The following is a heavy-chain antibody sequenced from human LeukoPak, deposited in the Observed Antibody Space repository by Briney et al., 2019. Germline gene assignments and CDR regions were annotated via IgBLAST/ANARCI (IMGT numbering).Heavy chain of an antibody. Sequence: SETLSLTCTVSGGSMSTFYWSWIRQPAGKGLEWIGRIYGSGTTNYNPALKSRVTMSVDTSKKQFTLKLTSVTAADTAVYYCARDGSSWPFFESWGRGTLVTVSS. CDR1: GGSMSTFY. D-gene: IGHD6-13*01. CDR3: ARDGSSWPFFES. CDR2: IYGSGTT. V-gene: IGHV4-4*07. J-gene: IGHJ4*02.